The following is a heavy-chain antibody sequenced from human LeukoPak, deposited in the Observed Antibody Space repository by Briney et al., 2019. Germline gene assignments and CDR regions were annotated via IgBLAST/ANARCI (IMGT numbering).Heavy chain of an antibody. CDR3: ARSRTVIDAFDI. CDR2: IYYSGST. Sequence: PSETLSLTCTVSGGSISSSSYYWGWIRQPPGKGLEWIGSIYYSGSTYYNPSPKSRVTISVDTSKNQFSLKLSSVTAADTAVYYCARSRTVIDAFDIWGQGTMVTVSS. J-gene: IGHJ3*02. D-gene: IGHD4-17*01. CDR1: GGSISSSSYY. V-gene: IGHV4-39*07.